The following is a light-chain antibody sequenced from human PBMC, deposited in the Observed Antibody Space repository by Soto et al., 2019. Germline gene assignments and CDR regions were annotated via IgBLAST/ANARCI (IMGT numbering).Light chain of an antibody. CDR3: QQYNNWPIT. J-gene: IGKJ5*01. V-gene: IGKV3-15*01. Sequence: EIVLTQSPATLSVSPGERVTLSCRASQTILSNLSWYQQKRGQAPRLLIYGASTRATGIPARFSGSGSGTEFALTISSLQSEDFAVYYCQQYNNWPITFGQGTRLEI. CDR1: QTILSN. CDR2: GAS.